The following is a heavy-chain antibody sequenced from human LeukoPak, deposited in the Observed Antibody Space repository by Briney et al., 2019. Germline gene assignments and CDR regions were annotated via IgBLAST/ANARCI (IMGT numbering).Heavy chain of an antibody. V-gene: IGHV3-23*01. J-gene: IGHJ4*02. D-gene: IGHD3-10*01. Sequence: PGGSLRLSCAASGFTLSSYAMSWVRQAPGKGLEWVSTISGGGGTTYYSDSVKGRFTISRDNSKNTLYLQMNSLRAEDTAVYYCAKASTFGELNRPFDYWGQGTLVTVSS. CDR1: GFTLSSYA. CDR3: AKASTFGELNRPFDY. CDR2: ISGGGGTT.